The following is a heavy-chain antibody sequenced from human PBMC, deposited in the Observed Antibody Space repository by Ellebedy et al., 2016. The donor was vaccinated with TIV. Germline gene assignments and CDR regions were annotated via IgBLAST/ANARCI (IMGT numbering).Heavy chain of an antibody. J-gene: IGHJ5*02. CDR3: ARHGVRATIAWFDP. V-gene: IGHV5-51*01. CDR2: IYVGDSDT. CDR1: GDSFNSYW. D-gene: IGHD3-10*01. Sequence: KVSCKGSGDSFNSYWIGWVRQMPGKGLEWMGNIYVGDSDTRYSPSFQGQVTISADQSTSTAYLQWSSLKASDTAMYYCARHGVRATIAWFDPWGQGTLVTVSS.